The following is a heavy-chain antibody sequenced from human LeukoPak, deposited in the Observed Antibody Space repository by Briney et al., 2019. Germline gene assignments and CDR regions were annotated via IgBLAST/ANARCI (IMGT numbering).Heavy chain of an antibody. CDR3: VKDRTGTYTLDY. J-gene: IGHJ4*02. D-gene: IGHD3-10*01. Sequence: PGGSLRLSCAATGFTFSNYAIHWGRQAPGKGLEWVAFISDDGSWQHYADSVKGRFTISRDNSKNTLNLQMNSLRAEDTAVYYCVKDRTGTYTLDYWGQGTLVTVSS. CDR2: ISDDGSWQ. V-gene: IGHV3-30-3*01. CDR1: GFTFSNYA.